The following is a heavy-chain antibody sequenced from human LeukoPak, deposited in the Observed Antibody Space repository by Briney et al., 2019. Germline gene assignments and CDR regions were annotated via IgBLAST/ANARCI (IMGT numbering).Heavy chain of an antibody. CDR1: GFTFSNAR. Sequence: GGSLRLSCAASGFTFSNARMSWVRQAPGKGLEWVGRIKSKTDGGTTDYAAPVKGRFTISRDDSKNTLYLQMNSLKTEDTAVYYCTTDQLAAAGTDWFDPWGQGTLVTVSS. V-gene: IGHV3-15*01. CDR3: TTDQLAAAGTDWFDP. J-gene: IGHJ5*02. D-gene: IGHD6-13*01. CDR2: IKSKTDGGTT.